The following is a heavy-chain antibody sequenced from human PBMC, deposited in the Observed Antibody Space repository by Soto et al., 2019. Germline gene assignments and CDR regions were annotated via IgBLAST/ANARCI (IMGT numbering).Heavy chain of an antibody. J-gene: IGHJ6*02. CDR2: IIPIFGTA. D-gene: IGHD3-10*01. V-gene: IGHV1-69*01. Sequence: QVQLVQSGAEVKKPGSSVKVSCKASGGTFSSYAISWVRQAPGQGLEWMGGIIPIFGTANYAQKFQGRVTITADESTSTAYMELSSLRSEDKAVYYCARDVGRSTYGSGSWGHSYYYYGMDVWGQGTTVTVSS. CDR1: GGTFSSYA. CDR3: ARDVGRSTYGSGSWGHSYYYYGMDV.